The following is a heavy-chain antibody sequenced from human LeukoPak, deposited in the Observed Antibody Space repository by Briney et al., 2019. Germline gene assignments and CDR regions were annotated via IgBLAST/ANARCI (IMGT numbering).Heavy chain of an antibody. CDR3: AKVARYCSSTSCPLVFDY. Sequence: PSETLSLTCAVYGGSFSGYYWSWIRQPSGKGLEWIGEINHSGSTNYNPSLKSRVTISVDTSKNQFSLKLSSVTAADTAVYYCAKVARYCSSTSCPLVFDYWGQGTLVTVSS. D-gene: IGHD2-2*01. V-gene: IGHV4-34*01. CDR2: INHSGST. CDR1: GGSFSGYY. J-gene: IGHJ4*02.